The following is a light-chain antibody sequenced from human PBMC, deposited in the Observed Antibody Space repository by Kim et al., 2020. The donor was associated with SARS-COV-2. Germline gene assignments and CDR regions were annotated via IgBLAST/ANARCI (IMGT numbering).Light chain of an antibody. Sequence: QSALTQPPSASGSPGQSVTISCTGTSSDIGGYDYVSWYQQHPGKAPKLMISEVTKRPSGVPDRFSASKSGNTASLTVSGLQAEDEADYYCSSYAGSNSPVVFGGVTQLTV. CDR1: SSDIGGYDY. CDR3: SSYAGSNSPVV. J-gene: IGLJ2*01. V-gene: IGLV2-8*01. CDR2: EVT.